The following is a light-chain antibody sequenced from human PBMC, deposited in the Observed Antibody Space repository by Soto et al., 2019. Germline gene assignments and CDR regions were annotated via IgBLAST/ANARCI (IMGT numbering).Light chain of an antibody. CDR3: AAWDDRLSGLV. V-gene: IGLV1-47*01. J-gene: IGLJ2*01. Sequence: QLVLTQPPSASGTPGQRVTISCSGSSSNIGSNYVYWYHQLPGTAPKLVIYRNNQRPSGVPDRISGSKSGTSASLAISGLRSEDEADHYCAAWDDRLSGLVFGRGTKVTVL. CDR2: RNN. CDR1: SSNIGSNY.